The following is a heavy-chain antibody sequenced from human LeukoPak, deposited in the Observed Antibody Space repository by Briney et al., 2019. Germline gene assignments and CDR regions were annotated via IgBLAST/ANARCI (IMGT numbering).Heavy chain of an antibody. CDR1: GFTFTSSA. V-gene: IGHV1-58*02. Sequence: SVKVSCKASGFTFTSSAMQWVRQARGQRLELIGWIVVGSGNTNYAQKFQERVTITRDMSTSTAYMELSSLRSEDTAVYYCEAGPYYDSSGYYYQTRYYYYMDVWGKGTTVTVSS. D-gene: IGHD3-22*01. CDR2: IVVGSGNT. J-gene: IGHJ6*03. CDR3: EAGPYYDSSGYYYQTRYYYYMDV.